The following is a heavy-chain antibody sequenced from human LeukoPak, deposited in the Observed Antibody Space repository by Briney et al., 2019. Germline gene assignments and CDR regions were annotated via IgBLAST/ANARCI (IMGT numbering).Heavy chain of an antibody. CDR3: ARGRSLTRSYSP. J-gene: IGHJ5*02. CDR2: VTHNGST. V-gene: IGHV4-34*01. CDR1: GGSLSGHQ. Sequence: SETLSLNCPVYGGSLSGHQLSWIPQPPGKGLEWIGEVTHNGSTIHNPALKSRVTISIDTSKNQFSLSLTSVTAADTAVYICARGRSLTRSYSPWGRGTLVTVSS. D-gene: IGHD5-18*01.